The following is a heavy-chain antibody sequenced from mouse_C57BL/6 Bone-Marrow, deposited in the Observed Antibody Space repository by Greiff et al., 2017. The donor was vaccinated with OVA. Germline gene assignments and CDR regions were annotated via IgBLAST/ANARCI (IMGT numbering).Heavy chain of an antibody. J-gene: IGHJ4*01. CDR1: GFTFSDYG. CDR3: ARGTGKYAMDY. V-gene: IGHV5-17*01. CDR2: ISSGSSTI. Sequence: EVMLVESGGGLMKPGGSLKLSCAASGFTFSDYGMHWVRQAPEKGLEWVAYISSGSSTIYYADTVKGRFTISRDNAKNTLFLQMTSLRSEDTAMYYCARGTGKYAMDYWGQGTSVTVSS. D-gene: IGHD4-1*01.